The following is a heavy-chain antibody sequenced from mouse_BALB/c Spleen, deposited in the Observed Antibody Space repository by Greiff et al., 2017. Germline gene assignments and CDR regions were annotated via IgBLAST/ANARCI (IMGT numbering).Heavy chain of an antibody. Sequence: EVKLVESGGGLVKPGGSLKLSCAASGFTFSSYAMSWVRQSPEKRLEWVAEISSGGSYTYYPDTVTGRFTISRDNAKNTLYLEMSSLRSEDTAMYYCARDYYGSPFAYWGQGTLVTVSA. CDR1: GFTFSSYA. V-gene: IGHV5-9-4*01. CDR3: ARDYYGSPFAY. CDR2: ISSGGSYT. D-gene: IGHD1-1*01. J-gene: IGHJ3*01.